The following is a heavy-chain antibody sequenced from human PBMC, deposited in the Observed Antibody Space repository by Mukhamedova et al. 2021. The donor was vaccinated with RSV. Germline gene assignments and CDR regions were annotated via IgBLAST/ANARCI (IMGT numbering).Heavy chain of an antibody. CDR1: GFSFSTSW. CDR3: ATAGNW. CDR2: IKGDGTTI. Sequence: LRLSCAASGFSFSTSWIHWVRQAPGQGLVWVSRIKGDGTTIDYADSVRGQFTISRDNAKSTLYLQMNSLRAEDTAVYYCATAGNW. V-gene: IGHV3-74*01. J-gene: IGHJ5*01.